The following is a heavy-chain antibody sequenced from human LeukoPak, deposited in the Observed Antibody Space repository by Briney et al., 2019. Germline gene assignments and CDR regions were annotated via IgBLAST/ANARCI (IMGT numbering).Heavy chain of an antibody. D-gene: IGHD1-26*01. Sequence: GGSLRLSCVASGFTFSSYGMHWVRQAPGKGLEWVAVIWYDGNNKYYADSVKGRFTIPRDNSKNTLYLQMNSLRAEDTAVYYCAKDLTQSWEPDFRGQGTLVTVSS. J-gene: IGHJ4*02. CDR2: IWYDGNNK. CDR1: GFTFSSYG. V-gene: IGHV3-33*06. CDR3: AKDLTQSWEPDF.